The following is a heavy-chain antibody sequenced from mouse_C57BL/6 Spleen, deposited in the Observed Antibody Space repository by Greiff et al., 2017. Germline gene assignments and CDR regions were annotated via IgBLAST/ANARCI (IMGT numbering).Heavy chain of an antibody. CDR1: GYTFTSYW. V-gene: IGHV1-59*01. CDR3: ARGVYSNYGFDY. Sequence: QVQLQQPGAELVRPGTSVKLSCKASGYTFTSYWMHWVKQRPGQGLEWIGVIDPSDSYTNYNQKFKGKATLTVDTASSPAYMQLSSLTSEDSAVYYCARGVYSNYGFDYWGQGTTLTVSS. D-gene: IGHD2-5*01. CDR2: IDPSDSYT. J-gene: IGHJ2*01.